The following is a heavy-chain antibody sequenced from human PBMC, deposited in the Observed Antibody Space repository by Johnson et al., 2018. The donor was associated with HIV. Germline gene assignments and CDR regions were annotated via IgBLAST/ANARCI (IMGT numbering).Heavy chain of an antibody. CDR1: GFTFSDYY. J-gene: IGHJ3*02. Sequence: QEQLVESGGGLVKPGGSLRLSCAASGFTFSDYYMSWIRQAPGKGLEWVSYLSSSGSTIYYADSVKGRFTHSRDNANNSLYLQMNSLIAEDTAVYYCARVRARGVKHAFDIWGQGTMVTVSS. CDR3: ARVRARGVKHAFDI. D-gene: IGHD3-10*01. CDR2: LSSSGSTI. V-gene: IGHV3-11*04.